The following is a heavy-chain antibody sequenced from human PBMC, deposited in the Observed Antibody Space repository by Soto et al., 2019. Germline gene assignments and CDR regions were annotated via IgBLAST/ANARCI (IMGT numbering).Heavy chain of an antibody. D-gene: IGHD2-15*01. CDR1: GASISSTYW. Sequence: QLRESGPGLVKPSGTLSLTCFVSGASISSTYWWSWVRQTPGKRLEWIGQIYHTGTTSYNPSLKNRVTISLDKSNNQFSLRLTSMTAADTAAYYCATLPPRIVVVMTDLPTWGQGTLVTVSS. V-gene: IGHV4-4*02. J-gene: IGHJ5*02. CDR3: ATLPPRIVVVMTDLPT. CDR2: IYHTGTT.